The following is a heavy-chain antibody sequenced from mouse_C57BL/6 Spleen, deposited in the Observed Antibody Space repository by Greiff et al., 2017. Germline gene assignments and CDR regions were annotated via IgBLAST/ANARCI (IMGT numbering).Heavy chain of an antibody. CDR3: ARNWNVWYVDV. Sequence: QVQLKQPGAELVKPGASVKMSCKASGYNFTSYWITWVKQRPGQGLEWIGDIYPGSGSTNYNEKFKSKATLTVDTSSSTAYMQLSSLTSEDSAVYFCARNWNVWYVDVWGTGTTVTVSS. J-gene: IGHJ1*03. V-gene: IGHV1-55*01. D-gene: IGHD4-1*01. CDR2: IYPGSGST. CDR1: GYNFTSYW.